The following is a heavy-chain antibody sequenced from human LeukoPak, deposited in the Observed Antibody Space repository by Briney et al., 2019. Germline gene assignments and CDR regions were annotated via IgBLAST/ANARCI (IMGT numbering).Heavy chain of an antibody. J-gene: IGHJ5*02. Sequence: PSETLSLTCTVSGGSITSYHWSWIRQPPGKGLEWIGFIYSSGSTNYNPSLTSRLTISVDTSKNQFSLKLSSVTAADTAVYYCARHFKHARSGTQHWFDPWGQGTLVTVSS. CDR2: IYSSGST. CDR1: GGSITSYH. D-gene: IGHD1-14*01. CDR3: ARHFKHARSGTQHWFDP. V-gene: IGHV4-4*09.